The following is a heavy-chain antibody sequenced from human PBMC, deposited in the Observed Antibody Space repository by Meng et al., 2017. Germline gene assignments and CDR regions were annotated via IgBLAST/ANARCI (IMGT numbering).Heavy chain of an antibody. D-gene: IGHD3-22*01. Sequence: GSLRLSCTVSGGSISSSRYYWGWIRQPPGKGLEWIGSIYYSGSTYYNPSLKSRVTISVDTSKNKFSLKMSSVTAADTAVYYCARRGYYDSSGSIPDYWGQGTLVTVSS. CDR2: IYYSGST. CDR3: ARRGYYDSSGSIPDY. J-gene: IGHJ4*02. CDR1: GGSISSSRYY. V-gene: IGHV4-39*07.